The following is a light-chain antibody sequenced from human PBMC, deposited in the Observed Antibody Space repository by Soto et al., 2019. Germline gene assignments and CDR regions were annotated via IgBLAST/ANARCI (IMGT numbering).Light chain of an antibody. V-gene: IGKV3-20*01. CDR1: QSVSSTY. CDR3: QHSRTSSWR. CDR2: GAS. J-gene: IGKJ1*01. Sequence: GARHTISYRASQSVSSTYLAWYQQQPGQAPRLLIYGASNRATGIPDRFSVSGSGTDFTLTMRSLEPDDSALSNCQHSRTSSWRFGQGTKLDIK.